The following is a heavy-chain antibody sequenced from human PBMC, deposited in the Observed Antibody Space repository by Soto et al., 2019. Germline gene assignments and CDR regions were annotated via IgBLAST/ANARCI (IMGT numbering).Heavy chain of an antibody. CDR1: GLTFSTYW. J-gene: IGHJ4*02. CDR2: INADGSST. Sequence: GGSLRLSCVASGLTFSTYWMHWVRQAPGKGLMWVSRINADGSSTTYADSVKGRFTISRDNAKNTLYLQMNSLRTEDTAVYYCARGFESSGYSFFAYWGQGALVTVSS. CDR3: ARGFESSGYSFFAY. V-gene: IGHV3-74*01. D-gene: IGHD3-22*01.